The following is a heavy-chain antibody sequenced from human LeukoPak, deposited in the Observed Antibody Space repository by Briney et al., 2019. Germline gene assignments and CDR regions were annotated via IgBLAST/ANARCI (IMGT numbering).Heavy chain of an antibody. CDR1: GYTFTGYY. CDR2: INPNSGGT. J-gene: IGHJ4*02. V-gene: IGHV1-2*02. D-gene: IGHD2/OR15-2a*01. CDR3: AREPRGAPIYFLDY. Sequence: GASVKVSCKASGYTFTGYYMHWVRQAPGQGLEWMGWINPNSGGTNYAQKFQGRVTMTRDTSISTAYMELSRPRSDDTAVYYCAREPRGAPIYFLDYWGQGTLVTVSS.